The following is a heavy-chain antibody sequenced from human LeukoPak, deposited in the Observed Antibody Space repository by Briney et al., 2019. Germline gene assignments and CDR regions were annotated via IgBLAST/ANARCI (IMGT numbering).Heavy chain of an antibody. J-gene: IGHJ4*02. Sequence: GGSLRLSCAASGFTFSDYWMHWVRQAPGKGLVWVSLINTDGSRTSYADSVKGRFTISRDNSKNTLYLQMNSLRAEDTAVYYCAKVRNSDLFDYWGQGTLVTVSS. CDR1: GFTFSDYW. V-gene: IGHV3-74*01. CDR2: INTDGSRT. D-gene: IGHD1-14*01. CDR3: AKVRNSDLFDY.